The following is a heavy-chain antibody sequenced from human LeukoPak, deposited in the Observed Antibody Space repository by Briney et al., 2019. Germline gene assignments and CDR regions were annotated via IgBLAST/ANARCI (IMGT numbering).Heavy chain of an antibody. Sequence: SETLSLTCTVSGGSITSYYWSWIRQPPGGGLEWIGYVYYSGSTNYNPSLKSRVTISVDTSKNQFSLKLSSVTAADTAVYYCARGGGYASPIGYWGQGALVTVSS. V-gene: IGHV4-59*01. CDR2: VYYSGST. D-gene: IGHD5-12*01. CDR1: GGSITSYY. CDR3: ARGGGYASPIGY. J-gene: IGHJ4*02.